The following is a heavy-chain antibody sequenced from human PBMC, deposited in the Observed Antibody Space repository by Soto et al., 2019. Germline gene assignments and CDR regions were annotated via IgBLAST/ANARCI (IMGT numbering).Heavy chain of an antibody. CDR3: VSDREDGHASVPSS. V-gene: IGHV3-30*04. D-gene: IGHD3-16*01. CDR1: GFAFSSYA. CDR2: ISYDGSLQ. J-gene: IGHJ5*02. Sequence: QAQLVESGGGVVQPGRSLRLSCAASGFAFSSYAMHWVRQAPGTGLEWVAVISYDGSLQHYADSVKGRFTISRDNSKNMMLLQMSSLRAEDTAVYYCVSDREDGHASVPSSWGQGTLVSVSS.